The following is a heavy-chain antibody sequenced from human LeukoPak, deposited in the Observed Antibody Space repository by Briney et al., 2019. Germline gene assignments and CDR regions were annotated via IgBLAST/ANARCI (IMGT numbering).Heavy chain of an antibody. CDR3: ARWGYSGSANFDY. CDR1: GYTFTGYY. D-gene: IGHD1-26*01. Sequence: ASVKVSCKASGYTFTGYYMHWVRQAPGQGLEWVGWINPNSGGTNYAQKFQGRVTMTRDTSISTAYMELSRLRSDDTAVYYCARWGYSGSANFDYWGQGTLVTVSS. V-gene: IGHV1-2*02. J-gene: IGHJ4*02. CDR2: INPNSGGT.